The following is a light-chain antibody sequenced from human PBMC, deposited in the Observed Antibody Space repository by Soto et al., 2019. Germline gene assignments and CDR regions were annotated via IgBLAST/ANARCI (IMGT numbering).Light chain of an antibody. CDR1: QGIGNS. CDR3: QKYNNVPDT. J-gene: IGKJ5*01. CDR2: SAS. V-gene: IGKV1-27*01. Sequence: DIQMTQSPPSLSASVGDRVTITCRASQGIGNSLAWYQQKPGTVTKLLIYSASTLHSGVPSRCSGSGSGTAFTLTISSLQPEDLAAYYWQKYNNVPDTFGQGPQLQIK.